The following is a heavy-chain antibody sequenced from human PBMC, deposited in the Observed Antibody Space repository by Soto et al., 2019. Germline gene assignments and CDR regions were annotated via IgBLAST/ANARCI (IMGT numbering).Heavy chain of an antibody. V-gene: IGHV3-9*01. D-gene: IGHD2-15*01. CDR1: GFTFDDYG. Sequence: VQLVESGGALVQPGRSLRLSCAVSGFTFDDYGMHWVRQAPGKCLEWVSGISWNSGSIGYADSVKGRFTISRDNSKNSLYLQMNSLRPEDTALYHCAKARIHGIDDYMDVWGKGTTVTVSS. CDR2: ISWNSGSI. J-gene: IGHJ6*03. CDR3: AKARIHGIDDYMDV.